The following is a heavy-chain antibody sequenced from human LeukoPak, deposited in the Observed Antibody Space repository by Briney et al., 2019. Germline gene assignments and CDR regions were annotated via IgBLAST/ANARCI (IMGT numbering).Heavy chain of an antibody. J-gene: IGHJ4*02. CDR1: GFTFSSYW. CDR2: IKQDGSEK. Sequence: GGSLRLSCVASGFTFSSYWMSWVRQAPGKGLEWVANIKQDGSEKYYVDSVKGRFTISRDNAKNSLYLQMNSLRAEDTAVYYCARRAYCGGDCYSFGFGYWGQGTLVTVSS. V-gene: IGHV3-7*01. CDR3: ARRAYCGGDCYSFGFGY. D-gene: IGHD2-21*02.